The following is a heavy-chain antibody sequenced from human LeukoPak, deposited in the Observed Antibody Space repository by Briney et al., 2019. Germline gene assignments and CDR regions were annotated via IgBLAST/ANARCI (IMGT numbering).Heavy chain of an antibody. CDR1: GYTFTSYY. CDR2: INPSGGST. CDR3: AREAFWSGSSYYMDV. J-gene: IGHJ6*03. Sequence: ASVKVSCKAPGYTFTSYYMHWVRQAPGQGLEWMGIINPSGGSTSYAQKFQGRVTMTRDTSTSTVYMELSSLRSEDTAVYYCAREAFWSGSSYYMDVWGKGTTVTVSS. D-gene: IGHD3-3*01. V-gene: IGHV1-46*01.